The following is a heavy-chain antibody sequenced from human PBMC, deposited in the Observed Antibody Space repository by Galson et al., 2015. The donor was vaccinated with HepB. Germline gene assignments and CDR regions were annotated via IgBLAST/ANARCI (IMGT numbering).Heavy chain of an antibody. Sequence: SVKVSCKASGYTFTSYYMHWVRQAPGQGLEWMGIINPGGGSTSYAQKFQGRVTMTRDTSTSTVYMELSSLRSEDTAVYYCARGGGGYSSSSEGDYWGQGTLVTVSS. CDR3: ARGGGGYSSSSEGDY. D-gene: IGHD6-6*01. J-gene: IGHJ4*02. CDR2: INPGGGST. CDR1: GYTFTSYY. V-gene: IGHV1-46*01.